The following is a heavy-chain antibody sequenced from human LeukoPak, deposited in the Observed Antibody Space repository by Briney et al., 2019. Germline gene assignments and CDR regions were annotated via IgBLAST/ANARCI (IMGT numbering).Heavy chain of an antibody. CDR3: ARVVAVAGRAFDI. J-gene: IGHJ3*02. CDR2: ISSSSSYI. V-gene: IGHV3-21*01. D-gene: IGHD6-19*01. CDR1: GFTFSSYS. Sequence: PGGSLRLSCAASGFTFSSYSMNWVRQAPGKGLEWVSSISSSSSYIYYADSVKGRFTISRDNAKNALYLQMNSLRAEDTAVYYCARVVAVAGRAFDIWGQGTMVTVSS.